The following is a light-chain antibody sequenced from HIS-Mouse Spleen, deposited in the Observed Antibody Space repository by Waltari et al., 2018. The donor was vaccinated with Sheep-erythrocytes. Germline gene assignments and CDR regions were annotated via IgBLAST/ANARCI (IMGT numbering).Light chain of an antibody. Sequence: DIQMTQSPSTLSASVGDRVTITCRAIQSISSWLAWYQLKQGKAPKLLIYKASSLESGVPSRFSGSGSGTEFTLTISSLQPDDFATYYCQQYNSYPLTFGGGTKVEIK. J-gene: IGKJ4*01. CDR2: KAS. CDR3: QQYNSYPLT. CDR1: QSISSW. V-gene: IGKV1-5*03.